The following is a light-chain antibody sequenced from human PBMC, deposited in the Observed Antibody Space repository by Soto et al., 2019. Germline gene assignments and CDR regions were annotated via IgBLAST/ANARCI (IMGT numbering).Light chain of an antibody. CDR1: SSDVGNYNR. CDR3: SSLTTSDTWV. CDR2: EAK. V-gene: IGLV2-14*02. Sequence: QSALTQPASVSGSPGQSITISCSGGSSDVGNYNRVSWYRQHPGKAPQLIVYEAKNRPSGVSNRFSGSKSGNTASLTISGLQAEDEADYFCSSLTTSDTWVIGGGTKVTVL. J-gene: IGLJ3*02.